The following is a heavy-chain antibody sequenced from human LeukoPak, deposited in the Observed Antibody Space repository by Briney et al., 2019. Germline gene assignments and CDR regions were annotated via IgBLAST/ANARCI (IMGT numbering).Heavy chain of an antibody. CDR3: ARGYYGSGSYYNSGYYYYYMDV. J-gene: IGHJ6*03. V-gene: IGHV1-18*01. Sequence: ASVKVSCKASGYTFTSYGISWVRQAPGQGLEWMGWISAYNGNTNYAQRLQGRVTMTTDTSTSTAYMELRSLRSDDTAVYYCARGYYGSGSYYNSGYYYYYMDVWGKGTTVTVSS. CDR2: ISAYNGNT. CDR1: GYTFTSYG. D-gene: IGHD3-10*01.